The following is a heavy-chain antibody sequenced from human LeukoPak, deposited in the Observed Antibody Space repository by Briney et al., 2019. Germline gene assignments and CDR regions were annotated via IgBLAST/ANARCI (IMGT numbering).Heavy chain of an antibody. CDR3: ARAVTSTEGY. Sequence: QSGGSLRLSCAASGFTFSTYWMTWVRQAPGKGLEWVASINQDGSGKYYVDSVKGRFTISRDNAQKSLYLEMNSLRAEDTAVYYCARAVTSTEGYWGQGTLVTVSS. CDR2: INQDGSGK. V-gene: IGHV3-7*03. D-gene: IGHD4-17*01. J-gene: IGHJ4*02. CDR1: GFTFSTYW.